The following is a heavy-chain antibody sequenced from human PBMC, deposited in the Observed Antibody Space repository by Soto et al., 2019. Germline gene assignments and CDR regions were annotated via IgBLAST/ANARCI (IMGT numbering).Heavy chain of an antibody. CDR3: ARISHLVEFRSVPFFDY. CDR2: IDWDDDK. V-gene: IGHV2-70*11. D-gene: IGHD3-16*01. J-gene: IGHJ4*02. CDR1: GFSLSTSGMC. Sequence: SGPTLVNPTQTLTLTCTFSGFSLSTSGMCVSWIRQPPGKALEWLARIDWDDDKYYSTSLKTRLTISKDTSKNQVVLTMTNMDPVATATYYCARISHLVEFRSVPFFDYWGQGTLVIVTS.